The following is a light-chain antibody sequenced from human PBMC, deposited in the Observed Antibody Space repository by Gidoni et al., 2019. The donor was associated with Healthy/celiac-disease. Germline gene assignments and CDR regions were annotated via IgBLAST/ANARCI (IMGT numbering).Light chain of an antibody. CDR3: QAWDSSIVV. CDR1: KLGDKY. J-gene: IGLJ2*01. V-gene: IGLV3-1*01. Sequence: SYELTHPPSVSVSPGTTASITCSGNKLGDKYACWYQQKPGQSPVLVIYQDSKRPSGIPERFSGSNSGNTATLTISGTQAMDEADYYCQAWDSSIVVFGGGTKLTVL. CDR2: QDS.